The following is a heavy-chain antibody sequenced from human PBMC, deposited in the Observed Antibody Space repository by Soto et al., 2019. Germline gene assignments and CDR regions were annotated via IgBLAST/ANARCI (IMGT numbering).Heavy chain of an antibody. V-gene: IGHV3-30-3*01. Sequence: GSLRLCCAASGFTFSSYAMHWVRQAPGKGLEWVAVISYDGSNKYYADSVKGRFTISRDNSKNTLYLQMNSLRAEDTAVYYCASRRPSSGWYSLYSYYDMDVWGQGTTVTVS. CDR3: ASRRPSSGWYSLYSYYDMDV. CDR1: GFTFSSYA. CDR2: ISYDGSNK. J-gene: IGHJ6*02. D-gene: IGHD6-19*01.